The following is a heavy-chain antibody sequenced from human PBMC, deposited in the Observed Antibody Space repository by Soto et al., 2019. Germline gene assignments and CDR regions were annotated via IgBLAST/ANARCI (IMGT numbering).Heavy chain of an antibody. Sequence: GGSLRLSCSASGFTFSTSGMSWVRQAPGKGLEWVSGISGTGDSTYYADSVDGRFSISRDNSKNTLSLEMKNLRAEDTAVYFCAKRGGSGGTNFFYFDSWGHGIQVTVSS. D-gene: IGHD2-15*01. J-gene: IGHJ4*01. CDR1: GFTFSTSG. V-gene: IGHV3-23*01. CDR3: AKRGGSGGTNFFYFDS. CDR2: ISGTGDST.